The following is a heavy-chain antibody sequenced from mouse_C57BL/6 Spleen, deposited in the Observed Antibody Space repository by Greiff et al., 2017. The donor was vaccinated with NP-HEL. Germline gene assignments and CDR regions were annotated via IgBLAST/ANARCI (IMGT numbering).Heavy chain of an antibody. V-gene: IGHV1-26*01. CDR1: GYTFTDYY. J-gene: IGHJ2*01. D-gene: IGHD2-4*01. CDR2: INPNNGGT. Sequence: VQLQQSGPELVKPGASVKISCKASGYTFTDYYMNWVKQSHGKSLEWIGDINPNNGGTSYNQKFKGKATLTVDKSSSTAYMELRSLTSEDSAVYYCARGDYDYDVSDYWGQGTTLTVSS. CDR3: ARGDYDYDVSDY.